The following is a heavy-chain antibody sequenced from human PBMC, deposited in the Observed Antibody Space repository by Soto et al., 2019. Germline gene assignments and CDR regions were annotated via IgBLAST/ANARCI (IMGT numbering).Heavy chain of an antibody. J-gene: IGHJ5*02. CDR3: TRDQDITIFGVVIPSPGP. CDR2: IRSKAYGGTT. CDR1: GFTFTTAW. Sequence: GGSLRLSCAASGFTFTTAWINWVRQAPGKGLEWVGCIRSKAYGGTTDYAASVKGRFTISRDDSKSIAYLQMNSLKTEDTAVYYCTRDQDITIFGVVIPSPGPWGQGTLVTVSS. D-gene: IGHD3-3*01. V-gene: IGHV3-15*07.